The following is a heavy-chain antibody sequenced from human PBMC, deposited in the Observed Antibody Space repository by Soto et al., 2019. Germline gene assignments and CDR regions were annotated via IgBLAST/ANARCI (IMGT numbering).Heavy chain of an antibody. V-gene: IGHV3-21*01. CDR1: GFTFSSYS. CDR2: ISSSSSYI. CDR3: ARGDYGTYYFDY. Sequence: EVQLVESGGGLVKPGGSLRLSCAASGFTFSSYSMNWVRQAPGKGLEWVSSISSSSSYIYYADSVKGRFTISRDNAKNSLYLQMNSLRAEDTAVYYCARGDYGTYYFDYWGQGTLVTVSS. D-gene: IGHD4-17*01. J-gene: IGHJ4*02.